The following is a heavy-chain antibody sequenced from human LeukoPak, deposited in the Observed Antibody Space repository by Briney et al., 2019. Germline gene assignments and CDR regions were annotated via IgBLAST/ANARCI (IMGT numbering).Heavy chain of an antibody. CDR2: ISSFGSKI. D-gene: IGHD6-6*01. J-gene: IGHJ6*03. V-gene: IGHV3-21*06. Sequence: GGSLRLSCAASGFHFSRHGLTWVRQAPGKGLEWVSSISSFGSKISYADSVRGRLTISRDNDKNSVYLQMNSLRAEDTAVYYCARDQEGIHASSSGNSNYYYMDVWGKGTTVTVCS. CDR1: GFHFSRHG. CDR3: ARDQEGIHASSSGNSNYYYMDV.